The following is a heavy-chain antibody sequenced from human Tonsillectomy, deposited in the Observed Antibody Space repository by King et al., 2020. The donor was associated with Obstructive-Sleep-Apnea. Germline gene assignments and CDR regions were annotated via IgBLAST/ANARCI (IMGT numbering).Heavy chain of an antibody. CDR2: ISGIGTYT. CDR3: AKDQLWEKDY. CDR1: GFTFSSYT. Sequence: VQLVESGGGLIQPGGSLRLSCAASGFTFSSYTMTWVRQPPGKGLEWVSGISGIGTYTYYADSVKGRFTVSRDNSKNTMYLQMNSLRAEDTAIYYCAKDQLWEKDYWGKGTLVTVSS. D-gene: IGHD5-18*01. V-gene: IGHV3-23*04. J-gene: IGHJ4*02.